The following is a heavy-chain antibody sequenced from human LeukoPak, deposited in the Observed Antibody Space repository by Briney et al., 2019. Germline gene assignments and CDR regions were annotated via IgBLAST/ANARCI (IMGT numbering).Heavy chain of an antibody. Sequence: ALVKVSCKASGYTFTGYYMHWVRQAPGQGLEWMGWINPNSGGTNYAQKFQGRVTMTRDTSISTAYMELSRLRSDDTAVYYCARVVGGGYCSGGSCPIDYWGQGTLVTVSS. D-gene: IGHD2-15*01. CDR2: INPNSGGT. J-gene: IGHJ4*02. V-gene: IGHV1-2*02. CDR1: GYTFTGYY. CDR3: ARVVGGGYCSGGSCPIDY.